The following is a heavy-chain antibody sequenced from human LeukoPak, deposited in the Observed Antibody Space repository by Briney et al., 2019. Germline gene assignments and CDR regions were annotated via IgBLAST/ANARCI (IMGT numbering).Heavy chain of an antibody. CDR3: ARFHSFGELFSDD. J-gene: IGHJ4*01. Sequence: GESLNISCKGFGYIFTSYWIAWVRDMPAKSLGWMRIIYPGDSNTRYSPSVQGQVTNSVHKSISTAYLQWSSLKASDTAMYYCARFHSFGELFSDDWGQGTLVTVSS. D-gene: IGHD3-10*01. CDR2: IYPGDSNT. CDR1: GYIFTSYW. V-gene: IGHV5-51*01.